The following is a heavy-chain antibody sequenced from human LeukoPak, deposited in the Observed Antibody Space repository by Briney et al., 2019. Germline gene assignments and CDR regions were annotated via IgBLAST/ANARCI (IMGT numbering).Heavy chain of an antibody. J-gene: IGHJ5*02. CDR1: GFTFTTYS. V-gene: IGHV3-23*01. Sequence: PGGSLRLSCRASGFTFTTYSMNWLRQAPGKGLEWVSAISGSGGSTYYADSVKGRFTISRDNSKNTLYLQMNSLRAEDTAVYYCAKEGPGIAVTPTNWFDPWGQGTLVTVSS. CDR3: AKEGPGIAVTPTNWFDP. CDR2: ISGSGGST. D-gene: IGHD6-19*01.